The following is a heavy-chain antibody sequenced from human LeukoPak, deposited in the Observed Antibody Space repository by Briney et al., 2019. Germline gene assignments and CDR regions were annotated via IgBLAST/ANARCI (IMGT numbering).Heavy chain of an antibody. D-gene: IGHD3-22*01. CDR1: GGSISSSSYY. Sequence: SETLSLTCTVSGGSISSSSYYWGWIRQPPGKGLEWIGSIYYSGSTYYNPSLKSRVTISVDTSKNQFSLKLSSVTAADTAVYYCARARTYYYDSSGYQLDYWGQGTLVTVSS. CDR2: IYYSGST. J-gene: IGHJ4*02. CDR3: ARARTYYYDSSGYQLDY. V-gene: IGHV4-39*07.